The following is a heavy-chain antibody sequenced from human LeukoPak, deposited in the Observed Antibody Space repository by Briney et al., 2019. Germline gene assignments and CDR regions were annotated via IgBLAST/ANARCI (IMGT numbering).Heavy chain of an antibody. CDR2: INWNGGST. CDR3: ARDGVRGSSSWDAIDY. D-gene: IGHD6-13*01. CDR1: GFTFDDYG. Sequence: GGSLRLSCAASGFTFDDYGMSWVRQAPGKGLEWVSGINWNGGSTGYADSVKGRFTISRDNAKNSLYLQMNSLRAEDTALYHCARDGVRGSSSWDAIDYWGQGTLVTVSS. J-gene: IGHJ4*02. V-gene: IGHV3-20*01.